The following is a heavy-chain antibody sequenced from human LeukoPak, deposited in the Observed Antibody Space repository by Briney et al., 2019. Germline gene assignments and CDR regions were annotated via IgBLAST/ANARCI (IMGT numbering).Heavy chain of an antibody. V-gene: IGHV4-38-2*02. CDR2: IYHSGST. D-gene: IGHD3-16*01. CDR3: ARSRYDYVWGSSYYFGY. Sequence: SETLSLTCTVSGYSISSGYYWGWIRQPPGKGLEWIGSIYHSGSTYYNPSLKSRVTISVDTSKNQFSLKLSSVTAADTAVYYCARSRYDYVWGSSYYFGYWGQGTLVTVSS. CDR1: GYSISSGYY. J-gene: IGHJ4*02.